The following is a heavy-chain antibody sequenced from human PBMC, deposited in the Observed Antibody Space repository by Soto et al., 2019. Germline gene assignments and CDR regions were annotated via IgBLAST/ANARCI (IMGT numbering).Heavy chain of an antibody. D-gene: IGHD6-13*01. CDR2: ISAYNGNT. V-gene: IGHV1-18*01. CDR3: ASFTIAATDPYGMDV. J-gene: IGHJ6*02. CDR1: GYTFTSYG. Sequence: QVQLVQSGAEVKKPGASVKVSCKASGYTFTSYGISWVRQAPGQGLEWMGWISAYNGNTNYAQKVQGRVTMTTHTSTSTAYMALRSLSSDDTAVYYSASFTIAATDPYGMDVWGQWTTVTVSS.